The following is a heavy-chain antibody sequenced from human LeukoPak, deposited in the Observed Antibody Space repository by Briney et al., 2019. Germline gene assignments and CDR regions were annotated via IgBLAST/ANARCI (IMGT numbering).Heavy chain of an antibody. CDR3: AKGRNSGSYFGIDP. CDR2: IGSSGVNT. Sequence: QPGGSLRLSCAASGFTFIDYAMAWVRQAPGKGLEWVSGIGSSGVNTDYATSVKGRFTISRDNTKSTLHLLMNSLRVEDTATYYCAKGRNSGSYFGIDPWGQGTPVSVSS. V-gene: IGHV3-23*01. J-gene: IGHJ5*02. CDR1: GFTFIDYA. D-gene: IGHD3-10*01.